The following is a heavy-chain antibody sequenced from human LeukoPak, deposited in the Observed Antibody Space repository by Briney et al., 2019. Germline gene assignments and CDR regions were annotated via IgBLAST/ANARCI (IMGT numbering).Heavy chain of an antibody. D-gene: IGHD3-22*01. V-gene: IGHV3-23*01. J-gene: IGHJ3*02. CDR3: AKDPSGKYYDSSGYHDAIDI. CDR2: ISRSGGST. CDR1: GFTFSSYG. Sequence: GGSLRLSCAASGFTFSSYGMNWVRQAPGKGLEWVSAISRSGGSTHYAGSVKGRFTISRDNSKNTLYLQMNSLRAEDTAVYYCAKDPSGKYYDSSGYHDAIDIWGQGTMVTVSS.